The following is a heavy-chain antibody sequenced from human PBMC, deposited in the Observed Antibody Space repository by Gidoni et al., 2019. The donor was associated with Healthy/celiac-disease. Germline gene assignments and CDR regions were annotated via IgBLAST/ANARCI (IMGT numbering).Heavy chain of an antibody. CDR3: ARDRRMTTVTKGIDY. Sequence: HWVRQAPGKGLEWVAVIWYDGSNKYYADSVKGRFTISRDNSKNTLYLQMNSLRAEDTAVYYGARDRRMTTVTKGIDYWGQGTLVTVTS. CDR2: IWYDGSNK. D-gene: IGHD4-17*01. J-gene: IGHJ4*02. V-gene: IGHV3-33*01.